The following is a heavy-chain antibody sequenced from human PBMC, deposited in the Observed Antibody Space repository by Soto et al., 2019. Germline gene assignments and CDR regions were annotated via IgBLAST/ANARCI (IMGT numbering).Heavy chain of an antibody. V-gene: IGHV3-48*01. CDR3: ARGGDTVTPDY. D-gene: IGHD4-17*01. Sequence: EVQLVESGGGLVQPGGSLRLSCAASGFTFSSYSMNWVRQAPGKGLEWVSYISSGSSTIYYADSVKGRFTISRDNAKNSLYLQMNSLRAEDTAVYYCARGGDTVTPDYWGQGTLVTVSS. CDR2: ISSGSSTI. J-gene: IGHJ4*02. CDR1: GFTFSSYS.